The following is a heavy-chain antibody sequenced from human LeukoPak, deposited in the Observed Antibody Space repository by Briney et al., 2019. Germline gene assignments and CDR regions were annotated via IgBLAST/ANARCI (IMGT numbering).Heavy chain of an antibody. Sequence: PGGSLRLSCAASGFTFSSYAMSWVRQAPGKGLEWVSAISGGSADYADSVKGRFSISIDSSKNTLYLQMNSLRAEDTAVYYCAKDRSSRYDFWSGSFSHYYYYYMDVWGKGTTVTVSS. J-gene: IGHJ6*03. V-gene: IGHV3-23*01. CDR1: GFTFSSYA. CDR3: AKDRSSRYDFWSGSFSHYYYYYMDV. D-gene: IGHD3-3*01. CDR2: ISGGSA.